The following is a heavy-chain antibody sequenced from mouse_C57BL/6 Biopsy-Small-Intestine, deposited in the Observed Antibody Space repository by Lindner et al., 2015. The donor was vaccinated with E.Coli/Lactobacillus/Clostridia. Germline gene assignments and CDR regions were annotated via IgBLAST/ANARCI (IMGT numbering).Heavy chain of an antibody. CDR3: ARTWPFAY. CDR1: GFTFSDYG. CDR2: ISSGSSTI. V-gene: IGHV5-17*01. Sequence: VQLQESGGGLVKPGGSLKLSCAASGFTFSDYGMHWVRQAPEKGLEWAAYISSGSSTIYYADTVKGRFTISRDNAKNTLFLQMTSLRSEDTAMYYCARTWPFAYWGQGTLVTVSA. J-gene: IGHJ3*01.